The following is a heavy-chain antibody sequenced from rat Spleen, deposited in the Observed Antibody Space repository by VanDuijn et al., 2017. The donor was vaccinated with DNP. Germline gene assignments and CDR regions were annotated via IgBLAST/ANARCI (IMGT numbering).Heavy chain of an antibody. CDR3: TRRAGLSYYFDY. Sequence: EVQLVESGGGLVQPGRSLKFSCAASGFTFSDYAMAWVRQAPKKGLEWVATIIFDGSTTYYRDSVKGRFTISRDNAKSTLFLQMDSLRFEDTATYYCTRRAGLSYYFDYWGQGVMVTVSS. CDR2: IIFDGSTT. CDR1: GFTFSDYA. V-gene: IGHV5-17*01. J-gene: IGHJ2*01. D-gene: IGHD1-1*01.